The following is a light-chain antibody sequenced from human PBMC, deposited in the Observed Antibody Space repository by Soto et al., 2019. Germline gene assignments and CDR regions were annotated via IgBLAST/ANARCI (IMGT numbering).Light chain of an antibody. CDR3: QQYNNWPPMNT. CDR1: QSVSSN. CDR2: GAS. Sequence: EIVMTQSPATLSASPGERATLSCTASQSVSSNLAWYQQKPGQAPRLLIYGASTRATGIPARFSGSGSGTEFTLTSSSLQSEDVAVYYCQQYNNWPPMNTFGQGAKLEIK. V-gene: IGKV3-15*01. J-gene: IGKJ2*01.